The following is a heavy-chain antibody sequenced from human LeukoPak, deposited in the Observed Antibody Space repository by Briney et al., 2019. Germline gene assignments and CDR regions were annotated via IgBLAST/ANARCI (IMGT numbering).Heavy chain of an antibody. CDR2: IYYSGST. J-gene: IGHJ4*02. D-gene: IGHD3-22*01. CDR3: AREVDDSSGYYYVNY. Sequence: SETLSLTCTVSGGSISSYYWSWLRQPPGKGLEWIGYIYYSGSTNYNPSLKSRVTISVDTSKNQFSLKLSSVTAADTAVYYCAREVDDSSGYYYVNYWGQGTLVTVSS. CDR1: GGSISSYY. V-gene: IGHV4-59*01.